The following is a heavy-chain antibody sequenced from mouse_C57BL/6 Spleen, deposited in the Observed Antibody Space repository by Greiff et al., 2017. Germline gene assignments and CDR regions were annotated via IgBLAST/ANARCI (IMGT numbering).Heavy chain of an antibody. CDR3: ATNWDGGY. D-gene: IGHD4-1*01. CDR2: IYPGDGDT. J-gene: IGHJ2*01. Sequence: QVQLQQSGPELVKPGASVKISCKASGYAFSRSWMNWVKQRPGKGLEWIGRIYPGDGDTNYNGKFKGKATLTADKSSSTAYMQLSSLTSEDSAVYYCATNWDGGYWGQGTTLTVSS. V-gene: IGHV1-82*01. CDR1: GYAFSRSW.